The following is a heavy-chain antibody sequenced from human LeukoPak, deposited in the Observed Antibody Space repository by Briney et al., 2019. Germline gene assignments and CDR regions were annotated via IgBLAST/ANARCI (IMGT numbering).Heavy chain of an antibody. D-gene: IGHD6-19*01. V-gene: IGHV4-59*01. CDR3: ARWGAGSRHFDL. J-gene: IGHJ2*01. CDR1: GGSISSYY. CDR2: ISYSGST. Sequence: SETLSLTRTVSGGSISSYYWNWIRQPPEKGLEWIGYISYSGSTNYNPSLNSRITISVDTSKNQFSLNLNSVTAADTAVYYCARWGAGSRHFDLWGRGTLVTVSS.